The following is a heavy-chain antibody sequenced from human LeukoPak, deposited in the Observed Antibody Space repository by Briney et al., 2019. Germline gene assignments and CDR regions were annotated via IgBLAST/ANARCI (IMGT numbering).Heavy chain of an antibody. CDR2: INRNGDNT. Sequence: GGSLRLSCEASGFTFDDYGMRWVRQVPGKGLEWVSGINRNGDNTEYGDSVKGRFNISRENANNSHFLQMNSLRVEDTAFYYFARGYRNGPFDCWGQGTLVTVSS. J-gene: IGHJ4*02. CDR3: ARGYRNGPFDC. D-gene: IGHD1-1*01. CDR1: GFTFDDYG. V-gene: IGHV3-20*04.